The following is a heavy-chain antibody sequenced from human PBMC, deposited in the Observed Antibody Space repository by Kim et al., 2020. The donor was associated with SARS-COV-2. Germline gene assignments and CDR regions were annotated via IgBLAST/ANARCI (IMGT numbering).Heavy chain of an antibody. Sequence: SETLSLTCTVSGGSISSGGYYWSWIRQHPGKGLEWIGYIYYSGSTYYNPSLKSRVTISVDTSKNQFSLKLSSVTAADTAVYYCARALALLHPYDYWGQGTLVTVSS. CDR2: IYYSGST. D-gene: IGHD2-15*01. CDR1: GGSISSGGYY. CDR3: ARALALLHPYDY. V-gene: IGHV4-31*03. J-gene: IGHJ4*02.